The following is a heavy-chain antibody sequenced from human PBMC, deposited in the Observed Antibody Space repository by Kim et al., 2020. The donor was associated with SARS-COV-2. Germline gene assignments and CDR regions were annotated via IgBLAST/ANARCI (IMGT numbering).Heavy chain of an antibody. CDR3: ARDDYDFWSGYGDAFDI. CDR2: IIPILGIA. V-gene: IGHV1-69*04. J-gene: IGHJ3*02. Sequence: SVKVSCKASGGTFSSYAISWVRQAPGQGLEWMGRIIPILGIANYAQKFQGRVTITADKSTSTAYMELSSLRSEDTAVYYCARDDYDFWSGYGDAFDIWGQGTMVTVSS. CDR1: GGTFSSYA. D-gene: IGHD3-3*01.